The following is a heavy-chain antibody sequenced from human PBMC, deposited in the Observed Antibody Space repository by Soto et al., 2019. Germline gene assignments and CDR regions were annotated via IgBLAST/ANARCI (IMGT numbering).Heavy chain of an antibody. J-gene: IGHJ4*02. D-gene: IGHD2-21*02. V-gene: IGHV1-3*05. CDR3: ARSIVVVTALDY. Sequence: QVQLVQSGAEEKKPGASVKVSCKASGYTFTSSAMHWVRQAPGQRLEWMGWINAGNGNTKYSQKFQGRVTITRDTSASTADMELSSLRSEDTAVDYGARSIVVVTALDYWGQGTLVTVAS. CDR2: INAGNGNT. CDR1: GYTFTSSA.